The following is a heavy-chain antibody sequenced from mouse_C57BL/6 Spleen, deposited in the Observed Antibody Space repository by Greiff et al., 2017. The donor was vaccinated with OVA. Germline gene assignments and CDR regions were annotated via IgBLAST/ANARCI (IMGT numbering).Heavy chain of an antibody. CDR1: GFTFSDYG. V-gene: IGHV5-17*01. J-gene: IGHJ3*01. D-gene: IGHD2-3*01. CDR3: ASGDGYYEAWFAY. CDR2: ISSGSSTI. Sequence: DVKLVESGGGLVKPGGSLKLSCAASGFTFSDYGMHWVRQAPEKGLEWVAYISSGSSTIYYADTVKGRFTISRDNAKNTLFLQMTSLRSEDTAMYYCASGDGYYEAWFAYWGQGTLVTVSA.